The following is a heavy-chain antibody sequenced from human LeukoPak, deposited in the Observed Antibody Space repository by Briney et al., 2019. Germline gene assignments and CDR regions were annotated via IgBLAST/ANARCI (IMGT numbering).Heavy chain of an antibody. V-gene: IGHV3-23*05. CDR3: ARVGIKYYYGMDV. Sequence: GGSLRLSCAASGFTFSRYDLSWVRQAPGKGLECVSTISRTVTTTYYADSVKGRFTIPRDNAKNTLYLQMNSLRAEDTAVYYCARVGIKYYYGMDVWGQGTTVTVSS. CDR1: GFTFSRYD. D-gene: IGHD1-26*01. J-gene: IGHJ6*02. CDR2: ISRTVTTT.